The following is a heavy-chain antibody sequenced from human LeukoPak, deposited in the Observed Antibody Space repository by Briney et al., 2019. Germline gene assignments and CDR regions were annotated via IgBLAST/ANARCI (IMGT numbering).Heavy chain of an antibody. CDR3: IKDRGSSGWDFDS. CDR1: GFVFSDYA. J-gene: IGHJ4*02. CDR2: ISGNGVAT. Sequence: GGSLRLSCSASGFVFSDYAMHWARQAPGKGLEYLSGISGNGVATYYVDSVQGRFTVSRDNSKTTLYLQINSLRREDTAFYYCIKDRGSSGWDFDSWGQGTLLTVS. D-gene: IGHD6-19*01. V-gene: IGHV3-64D*06.